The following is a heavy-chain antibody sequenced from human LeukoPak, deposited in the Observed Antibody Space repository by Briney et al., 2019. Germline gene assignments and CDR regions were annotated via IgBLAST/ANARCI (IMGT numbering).Heavy chain of an antibody. J-gene: IGHJ4*02. Sequence: SVKVSCKASGFTFMSSTMQWVRQARGQRLEWIGWIVVGGGNTNYAQKFRERVTITSGMSTSTAYMELSSLRSEDTAAYYRAAEFDYGSGSYPFDYWGRGTLVTVSS. CDR1: GFTFMSST. D-gene: IGHD3-10*01. CDR3: AAEFDYGSGSYPFDY. CDR2: IVVGGGNT. V-gene: IGHV1-58*02.